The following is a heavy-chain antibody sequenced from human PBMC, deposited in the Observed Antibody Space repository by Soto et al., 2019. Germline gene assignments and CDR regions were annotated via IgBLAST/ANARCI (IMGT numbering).Heavy chain of an antibody. V-gene: IGHV1-58*01. CDR3: AAEAVVISSYFDY. CDR1: GFTFTSSA. J-gene: IGHJ4*02. Sequence: SVKVSCKASGFTFTSSAVQWVRQARGQRLEWIGWIVVGSGNTNYAQKFQERVTITRDMSTSTAYMELSSLRSEDTAVYYCAAEAVVISSYFDYWGQGTLVTVSS. D-gene: IGHD3-22*01. CDR2: IVVGSGNT.